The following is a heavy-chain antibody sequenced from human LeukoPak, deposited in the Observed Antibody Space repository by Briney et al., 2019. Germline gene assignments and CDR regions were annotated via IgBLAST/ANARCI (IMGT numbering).Heavy chain of an antibody. CDR1: ELSVSDNY. V-gene: IGHV3-53*01. CDR3: VRTQPRSRLLDR. Sequence: GGSLRLSCAASELSVSDNYMSWVRQAPGKGLEWVSILYSGGNTYYTDSVKGRFTISRDTSKDTLYLQMNSLRADDTAVYYCVRTQPRSRLLDRWRQGTLVTVSS. D-gene: IGHD1-26*01. CDR2: LYSGGNT. J-gene: IGHJ5*02.